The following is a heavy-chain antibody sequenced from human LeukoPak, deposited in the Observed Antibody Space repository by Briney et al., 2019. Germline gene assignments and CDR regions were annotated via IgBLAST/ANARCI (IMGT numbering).Heavy chain of an antibody. CDR3: AKQGIVGNYRVGNWFDP. J-gene: IGHJ5*02. Sequence: GGSLRLSCAASGFTFNTHGMHWVRQAPGKGLEWVAVIWYEGTNKYYADSVKGRFSISRDNSKNTLYLQMDNLRAEDTAVYYCAKQGIVGNYRVGNWFDPWGQGTLVTVSS. V-gene: IGHV3-33*06. D-gene: IGHD1-7*01. CDR1: GFTFNTHG. CDR2: IWYEGTNK.